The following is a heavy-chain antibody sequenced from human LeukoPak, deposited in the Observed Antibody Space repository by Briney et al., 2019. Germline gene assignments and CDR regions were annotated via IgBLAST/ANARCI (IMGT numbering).Heavy chain of an antibody. J-gene: IGHJ4*02. V-gene: IGHV4-59*12. D-gene: IGHD6-13*01. CDR1: GGSISSYY. Sequence: SETLSLTCTVSGGSISSYYWSWIRQPPGKGLEWIGYIYYSGSTNYNPSLKSRVTISVDTSKNRFSLKLSSVTAADTAVYYCARSTLAGIAAAGTAFDYWGQGTLVTVSS. CDR3: ARSTLAGIAAAGTAFDY. CDR2: IYYSGST.